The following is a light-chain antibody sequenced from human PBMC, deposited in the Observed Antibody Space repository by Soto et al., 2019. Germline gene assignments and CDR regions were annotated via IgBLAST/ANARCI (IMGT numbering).Light chain of an antibody. CDR1: PGISNY. J-gene: IGKJ1*01. CDR3: QKYNSAPRT. V-gene: IGKV1-27*01. Sequence: DIQMTQSPSSLSASVGDRVTIPCRARPGISNYLAWYQQKPGKVPKLLIYAASTLQSGVPSRFSGSGSGTDFTLTISSLQPEDVATYYCQKYNSAPRTFGQGTKV. CDR2: AAS.